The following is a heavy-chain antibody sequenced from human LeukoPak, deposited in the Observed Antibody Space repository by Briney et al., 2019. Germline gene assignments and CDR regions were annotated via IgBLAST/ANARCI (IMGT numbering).Heavy chain of an antibody. J-gene: IGHJ4*02. V-gene: IGHV1-8*01. CDR3: ARGDGAYSYGYFSRWGLSPNPPGDY. Sequence: ASVKVSCKASGYTFTSYDISWVRQATGQGLEWMGWMNPNSGDTGYAQKFQGRVTMTRNTSISTAYMELSSLRSEDTAVYYCARGDGAYSYGYFSRWGLSPNPPGDYWGQGTLVTVSS. CDR2: MNPNSGDT. D-gene: IGHD5-18*01. CDR1: GYTFTSYD.